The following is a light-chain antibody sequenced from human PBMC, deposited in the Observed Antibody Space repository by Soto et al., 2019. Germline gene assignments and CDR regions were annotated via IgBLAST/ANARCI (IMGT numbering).Light chain of an antibody. Sequence: DIQITQSPSTLSASVGDGVTITCRASQSIGSWLAWYQQKPGKAPKLLIYKATNLQSGVPSRFSGSGSGTDFSLTISSLQPVDSATYFCQHYHDFQYTFGPGTKLEI. J-gene: IGKJ2*01. CDR1: QSIGSW. CDR2: KAT. CDR3: QHYHDFQYT. V-gene: IGKV1-5*03.